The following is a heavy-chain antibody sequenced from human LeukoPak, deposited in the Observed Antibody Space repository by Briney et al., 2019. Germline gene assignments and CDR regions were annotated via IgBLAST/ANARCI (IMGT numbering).Heavy chain of an antibody. J-gene: IGHJ1*01. Sequence: PGGSLRLSCAASGFSFSNYAMSWVRQAPGKGLERVSGIGGVGDSIYYVDSVKGRYTISRDNSKNTLYLQMNSLRVEDTAIYYCARDMDDYNALPPLFQHWGQGTLVTVSS. CDR1: GFSFSNYA. D-gene: IGHD5-24*01. V-gene: IGHV3-23*01. CDR2: IGGVGDSI. CDR3: ARDMDDYNALPPLFQH.